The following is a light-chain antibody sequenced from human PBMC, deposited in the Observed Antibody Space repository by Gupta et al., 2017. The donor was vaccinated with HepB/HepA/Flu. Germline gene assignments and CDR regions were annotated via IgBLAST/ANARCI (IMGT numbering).Light chain of an antibody. Sequence: QSVLPQPASVSGSPSPSITLSCTGTRSDIGSYSLVSWFQQHPGQAPKLIIYAVTNRPSGIAHRFSASKSGSTASLTISALQKEDAAYYLCCSFAGSGTVVFGGGTQLTVL. CDR2: AVT. V-gene: IGLV2-23*02. CDR1: RSDIGSYSL. J-gene: IGLJ3*02. CDR3: CSFAGSGTVV.